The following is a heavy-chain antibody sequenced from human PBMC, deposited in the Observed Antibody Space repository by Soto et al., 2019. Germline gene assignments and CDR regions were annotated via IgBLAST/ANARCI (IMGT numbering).Heavy chain of an antibody. V-gene: IGHV1-69*01. CDR3: AAELGFGKLSVV. Sequence: QVQVVQSGVEVRRPGSSVKVSCKASGDPFKNCVISWVRQAPGQGLEWMGGIIPLVGTTDFAQRFQGRLTITTDESTTTAYMELSRLRSEDTATYYCAAELGFGKLSVVWGQGTTVIVSS. CDR2: IIPLVGTT. CDR1: GDPFKNCV. J-gene: IGHJ6*02. D-gene: IGHD3-10*01.